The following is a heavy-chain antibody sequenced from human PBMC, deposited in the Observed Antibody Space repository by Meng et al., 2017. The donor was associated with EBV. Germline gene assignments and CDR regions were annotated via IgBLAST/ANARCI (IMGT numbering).Heavy chain of an antibody. D-gene: IGHD6-19*01. CDR3: ARPFPSWQSPRLDPFGA. J-gene: IGHJ5*02. V-gene: IGHV4-39*01. Sequence: LQLRESGPGQVKPSEALSLPSTVPGDSNSSFYYWGWTRQPPGRGLEWIGSVHYTGSTYYSPSLKSRVTVSVDTSKNQFSLRLTSVTAADTAVYYCARPFPSWQSPRLDPFGAWGQGTLVTVSS. CDR1: GDSNSSFYY. CDR2: VHYTGST.